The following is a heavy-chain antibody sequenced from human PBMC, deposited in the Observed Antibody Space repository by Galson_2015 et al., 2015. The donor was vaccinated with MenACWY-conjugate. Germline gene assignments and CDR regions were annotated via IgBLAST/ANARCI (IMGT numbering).Heavy chain of an antibody. CDR2: IRDTGSL. Sequence: SGTLSPTCPFSCASPRNHHRGWFPQPPGEGLEWIAYIRDTGSLKDNPSLKSRVTMSADKSNNQFSLRLVSVTAADTAVYYCARLPTWGSSFGYFDYWGQGILVAVSS. CDR3: ARLPTWGSSFGYFDY. J-gene: IGHJ4*02. V-gene: IGHV4-59*08. CDR1: CASPRNHH. D-gene: IGHD7-27*01.